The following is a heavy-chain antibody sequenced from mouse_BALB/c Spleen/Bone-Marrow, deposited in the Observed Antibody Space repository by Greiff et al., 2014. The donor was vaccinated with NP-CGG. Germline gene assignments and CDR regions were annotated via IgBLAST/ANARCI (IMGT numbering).Heavy chain of an antibody. CDR2: ISSGGST. CDR3: ARGGAGNWFAY. D-gene: IGHD2-1*01. Sequence: EVKLVESGGGLVKPGGSLKLSCAASGFTFSSYAMSWVRQTPEERLEWVASISSGGSTYYPDSVKGRLTISRDNARNILYLQMSSLRSEDTAMYYCARGGAGNWFAYWGQGTLVTVSA. V-gene: IGHV5-6-5*01. CDR1: GFTFSSYA. J-gene: IGHJ3*01.